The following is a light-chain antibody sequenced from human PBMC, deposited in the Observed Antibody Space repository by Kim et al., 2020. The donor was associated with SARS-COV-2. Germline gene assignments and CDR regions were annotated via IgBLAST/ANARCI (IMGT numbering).Light chain of an antibody. CDR1: QGISHF. V-gene: IGKV1-9*01. Sequence: AAVGDRVTITGRASQGISHFLAWYQQIPGKAPKLLIYSASTLQSGVPSRFSGSGSGTEFTLTISSLQPEDFATYYCQHRHSYPITFGQGTRLEIK. CDR3: QHRHSYPIT. J-gene: IGKJ5*01. CDR2: SAS.